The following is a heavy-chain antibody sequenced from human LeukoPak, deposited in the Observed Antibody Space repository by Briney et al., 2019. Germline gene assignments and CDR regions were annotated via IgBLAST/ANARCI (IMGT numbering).Heavy chain of an antibody. Sequence: PRGSLRLSCAASGFTFSIYGKHWVRQATGEGLEWVAVISYDGSNKDYADSVKGRFTTSRDNSKNTLYLQMNSLRAEDTAVYYCAKEGYYYDSSGYNYYYGMDVWGQGTTVTVST. V-gene: IGHV3-30*18. CDR2: ISYDGSNK. CDR1: GFTFSIYG. D-gene: IGHD3-22*01. CDR3: AKEGYYYDSSGYNYYYGMDV. J-gene: IGHJ6*01.